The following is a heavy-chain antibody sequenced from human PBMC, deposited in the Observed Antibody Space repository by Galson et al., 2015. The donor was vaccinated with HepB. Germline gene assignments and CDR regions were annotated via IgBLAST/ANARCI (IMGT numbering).Heavy chain of an antibody. V-gene: IGHV1-8*01. CDR3: ARGGIGGGYCSGGSCYDYWYFDL. J-gene: IGHJ2*01. CDR1: GYTFTSYD. Sequence: SVKVSCKASGYTFTSYDINWVRQATGQGLEWMGWMNPNSGNTGYAQKFQGRVTMTRNTSISTAYMELSSLRSEDTAVYYCARGGIGGGYCSGGSCYDYWYFDLWGRGTLVTVSS. CDR2: MNPNSGNT. D-gene: IGHD2-15*01.